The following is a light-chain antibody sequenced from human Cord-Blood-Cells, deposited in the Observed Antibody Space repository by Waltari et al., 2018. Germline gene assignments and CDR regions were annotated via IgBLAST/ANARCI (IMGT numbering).Light chain of an antibody. CDR3: QQYNSYSRT. CDR1: QSISSW. Sequence: DIQMTQSPSTLSASVGARVPITCRASQSISSWLAWYQQKPGKAPKLLIYKAFSLESGVPSRFSGSGSGTEFTLTISSLQPDDFATYYCQQYNSYSRTFGQGTKVEIK. J-gene: IGKJ1*01. CDR2: KAF. V-gene: IGKV1-5*03.